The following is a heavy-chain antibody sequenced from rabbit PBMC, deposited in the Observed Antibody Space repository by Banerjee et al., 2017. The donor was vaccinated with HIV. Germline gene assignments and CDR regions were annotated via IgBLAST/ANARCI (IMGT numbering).Heavy chain of an antibody. CDR1: GFSFSSTYW. CDR3: ARSPDDWVSYGYANDL. V-gene: IGHV1S40*01. D-gene: IGHD6-1*01. Sequence: QSLEESGGDLVKPGASLTLTCTASGFSFSSTYWICWVRQAPGKGLEWIACIYTGSGGSTYYASWAKGRFTISKTSSTTVTLQMTSLTAADTATYFCARSPDDWVSYGYANDLWGQGTLVTVS. J-gene: IGHJ4*01. CDR2: IYTGSGGST.